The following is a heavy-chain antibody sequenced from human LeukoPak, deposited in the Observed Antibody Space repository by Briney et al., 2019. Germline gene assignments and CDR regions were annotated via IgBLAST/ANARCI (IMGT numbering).Heavy chain of an antibody. D-gene: IGHD3-22*01. J-gene: IGHJ4*02. CDR3: ARVNDYYGSHFDY. Sequence: PGGSLRLSCAASGFTVISNYMSWVRQAPGKGLEWVSGIYSGGSTNYADSARGRFTISRDTSKNTLYLQMNSLRGEDTAVYYCARVNDYYGSHFDYWGQGTLVTVSS. CDR2: IYSGGST. CDR1: GFTVISNY. V-gene: IGHV3-66*01.